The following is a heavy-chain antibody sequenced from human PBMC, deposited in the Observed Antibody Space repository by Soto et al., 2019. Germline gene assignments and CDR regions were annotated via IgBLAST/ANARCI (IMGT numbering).Heavy chain of an antibody. CDR1: SGSISSTNW. D-gene: IGHD2-15*01. CDR3: ARESRYCSGGTCYRDLDV. Sequence: QVQLQESGPGLVKPSGTLSLTCAVSSGSISSTNWWSWVRQPPGKGLDWIGEIYHGRSTNYNPSLKSRVTISVDKSKNYFSLELSSVTAADTAVYYCARESRYCSGGTCYRDLDVWGKGTTVTVSS. CDR2: IYHGRST. J-gene: IGHJ6*04. V-gene: IGHV4-4*02.